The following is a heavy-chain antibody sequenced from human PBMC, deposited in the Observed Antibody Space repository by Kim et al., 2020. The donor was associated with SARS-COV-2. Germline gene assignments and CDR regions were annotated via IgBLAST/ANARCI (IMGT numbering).Heavy chain of an antibody. CDR2: IKQDGSEK. V-gene: IGHV3-7*03. J-gene: IGHJ6*02. CDR1: GFTFSSYW. D-gene: IGHD2-2*01. Sequence: GGSLRLSCAASGFTFSSYWMSWVRQAPGKGLEWVANIKQDGSEKYYVDSVKGRFTISRDNAKNSLYLQMNSLRAEDTAVYYCARVVEVPASIFLFYYYYGMDVWGQGTTVTVSS. CDR3: ARVVEVPASIFLFYYYYGMDV.